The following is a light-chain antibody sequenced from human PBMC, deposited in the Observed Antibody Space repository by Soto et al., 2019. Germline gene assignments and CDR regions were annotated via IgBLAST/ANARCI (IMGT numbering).Light chain of an antibody. CDR3: QQYNTYPTWT. Sequence: DIQMTQSPSTLSASVGDRVTITCRASQSIGNWLAWYQQKPGKAPKFLIYQASSLESGVPSRFSGSGSGTEFTLTSSSLQPDYFATYYGQQYNTYPTWTFGQGTKVEI. J-gene: IGKJ1*01. CDR2: QAS. CDR1: QSIGNW. V-gene: IGKV1-5*03.